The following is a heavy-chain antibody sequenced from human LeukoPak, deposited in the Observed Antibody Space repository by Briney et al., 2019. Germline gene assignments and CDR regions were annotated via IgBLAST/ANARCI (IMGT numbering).Heavy chain of an antibody. CDR3: ARDHLRFLEWLQANYYMDV. CDR2: ISSSSSYI. V-gene: IGHV3-21*01. CDR1: GFTFSSYS. D-gene: IGHD3-3*01. Sequence: PGRSLRLSCAASGFTFSSYSMNWVRQAPGKGLEWVSSISSSSSYIYYADSVKGRFTISRDNAKNSLYLQMNSLRAEDTAVYYCARDHLRFLEWLQANYYMDVWGKGTTVTVSS. J-gene: IGHJ6*03.